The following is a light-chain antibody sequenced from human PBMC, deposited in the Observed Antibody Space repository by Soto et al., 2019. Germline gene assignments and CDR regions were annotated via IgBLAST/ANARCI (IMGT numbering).Light chain of an antibody. CDR3: QQYKSYSRT. Sequence: DIQMTQSPSSLSASVGDRVTITCRASQSISSYLNWYQQKPGKAPKLLIYAASSLQSGVPSRFSGSGSGTEVTLTISSLQPDDFATYYCQQYKSYSRTFGQGTKVDIK. J-gene: IGKJ1*01. CDR2: AAS. CDR1: QSISSY. V-gene: IGKV1-5*01.